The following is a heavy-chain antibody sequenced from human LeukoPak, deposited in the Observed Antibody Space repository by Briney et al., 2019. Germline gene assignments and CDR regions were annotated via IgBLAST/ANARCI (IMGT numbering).Heavy chain of an antibody. Sequence: SVKVSCKASGGTFSSYAISWVRQAPGQGLEWIGGIIPIFGTANYAQKFQGRVTIAADESTSTAYMELSSLRSEDTALYYCARSAGTGYNWFDPWGQGTLVTVSS. D-gene: IGHD6-13*01. CDR1: GGTFSSYA. CDR3: ARSAGTGYNWFDP. J-gene: IGHJ5*02. CDR2: IIPIFGTA. V-gene: IGHV1-69*13.